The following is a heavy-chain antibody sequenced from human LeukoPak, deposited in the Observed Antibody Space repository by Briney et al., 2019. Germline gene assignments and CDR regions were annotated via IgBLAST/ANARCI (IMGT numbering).Heavy chain of an antibody. Sequence: PGGSLILSCAASGFTVSSNYMSWVRQAPGKGLEWVSVIYSGGSTYYADSVKGRFTISRDNSKNTLYLQMNSLRAEDTAVYYCARARPPYSSSCYHYYYYYMDVWGKGTTVTVSS. CDR3: ARARPPYSSSCYHYYYYYMDV. D-gene: IGHD6-13*01. CDR2: IYSGGST. CDR1: GFTVSSNY. J-gene: IGHJ6*03. V-gene: IGHV3-53*01.